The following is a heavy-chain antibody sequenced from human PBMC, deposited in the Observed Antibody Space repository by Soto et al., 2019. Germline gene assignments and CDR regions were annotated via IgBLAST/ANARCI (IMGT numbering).Heavy chain of an antibody. CDR1: GFTFSSYW. J-gene: IGHJ3*01. Sequence: EVQLVESGGGLVQPGGSLRLSCAASGFTFSSYWMHWVRQAPVKGLVWVSRINSDGSSTSYADSVKGRFTISRDNAKNTLYRQMNSLTAEDTAVYYCARTPAYGGDAFDLWGQGTMVTVSS. CDR2: INSDGSST. CDR3: ARTPAYGGDAFDL. D-gene: IGHD4-17*01. V-gene: IGHV3-74*01.